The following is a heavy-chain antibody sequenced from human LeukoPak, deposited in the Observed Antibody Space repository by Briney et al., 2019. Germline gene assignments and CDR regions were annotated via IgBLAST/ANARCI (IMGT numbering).Heavy chain of an antibody. V-gene: IGHV1-69*13. Sequence: SVKVSCKASGGTFSRYAISWVRQAPGQGLEWMGGIIPIFGTANYAQKFQGRVTITADESTSTAYMELSSLRSEDTAVCYCARCSTVAYYFDYWGQGPLVTVSS. CDR1: GGTFSRYA. D-gene: IGHD2-2*01. CDR2: IIPIFGTA. CDR3: ARCSTVAYYFDY. J-gene: IGHJ4*02.